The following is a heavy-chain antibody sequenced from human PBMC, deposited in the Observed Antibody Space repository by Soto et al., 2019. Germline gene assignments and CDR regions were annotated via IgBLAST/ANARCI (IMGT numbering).Heavy chain of an antibody. Sequence: QLQLQESGPGLVKSSETLSLTCTVSGGSISSSSYYWGWIRQPPGKGLEWIGSIYYSGSTYYNSSLKSRVTISVRGGGGGGGGGGGGGGGGGGGGGGGGRHDRDYGDQIDYWGQGTLVTVSS. J-gene: IGHJ4*02. CDR2: IYYSGST. D-gene: IGHD4-17*01. V-gene: IGHV4-39*01. CDR1: GGSISSSSYY. CDR3: GRHDRDYGDQIDY.